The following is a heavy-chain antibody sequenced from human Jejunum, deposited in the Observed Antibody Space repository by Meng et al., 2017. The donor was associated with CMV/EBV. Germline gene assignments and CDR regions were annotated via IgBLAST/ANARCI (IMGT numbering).Heavy chain of an antibody. CDR3: ARKLRGGGWFDP. CDR2: ISPYNGNT. V-gene: IGHV1-18*01. D-gene: IGHD3-16*01. J-gene: IGHJ5*02. CDR1: DYTFSTHA. Sequence: QVQLVQSGAEVKKPGASVKVSCKASDYTFSTHAISWVRQAPGQGLEWMGWISPYNGNTKYAQNLQGRVTLTTDISTSTAYMELRSLRSDDTAVYYCARKLRGGGWFDPWGQGTLVTVFS.